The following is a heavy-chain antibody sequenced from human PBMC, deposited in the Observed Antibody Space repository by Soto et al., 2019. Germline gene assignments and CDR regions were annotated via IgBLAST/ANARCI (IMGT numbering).Heavy chain of an antibody. CDR1: GYTFTSWD. J-gene: IGHJ4*01. Sequence: ASVKVSCKASGYTFTSWDVYWVRQAAGQGLEWMGYMNPRSGNTGYEQKFQGRVTMTRDTSISTAYMELSSLTSDDTAVYYCTASSWTGAGLDFWGQGTLVTVSS. D-gene: IGHD6-13*01. CDR3: TASSWTGAGLDF. V-gene: IGHV1-8*01. CDR2: MNPRSGNT.